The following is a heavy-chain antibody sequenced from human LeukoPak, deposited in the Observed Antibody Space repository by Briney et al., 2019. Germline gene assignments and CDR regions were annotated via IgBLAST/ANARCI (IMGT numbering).Heavy chain of an antibody. CDR2: ITGDATST. Sequence: GGSLRLSCAASGFTVSSNYMSWVRQAPGKGLGWVSGITGDATSTYYSDSVKGRFTVSRDNSKNTLYLHMNSLSAEDTAVYYCARDLSWGSYTSWGQGTLVTVSS. V-gene: IGHV3-53*01. D-gene: IGHD3-16*01. CDR3: ARDLSWGSYTS. CDR1: GFTVSSNY. J-gene: IGHJ4*02.